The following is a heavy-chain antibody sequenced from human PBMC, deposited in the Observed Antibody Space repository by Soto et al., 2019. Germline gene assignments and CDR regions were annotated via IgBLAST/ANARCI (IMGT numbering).Heavy chain of an antibody. Sequence: GGSLRLSCAASGFTFSSYAMSWVRQAPGKGLEWVSAISGSGGSTYYADSVKGRFTISRDNSKNTLYLQMNSLRAEDMAVYYCAKPTFYYGSGSYYSNWFDPWGQGTLVTVSS. V-gene: IGHV3-23*01. CDR2: ISGSGGST. CDR3: AKPTFYYGSGSYYSNWFDP. J-gene: IGHJ5*02. CDR1: GFTFSSYA. D-gene: IGHD3-10*01.